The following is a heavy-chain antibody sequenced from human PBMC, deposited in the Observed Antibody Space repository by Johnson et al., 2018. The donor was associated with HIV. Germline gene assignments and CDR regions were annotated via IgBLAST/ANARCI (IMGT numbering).Heavy chain of an antibody. CDR2: IRYDGSNK. CDR1: GFTFSSYG. V-gene: IGHV3-30*02. CDR3: ARGDIVVVPAATRAQDAFDI. Sequence: QVQLVESGGGLVQPGGSLRLSCAASGFTFSSYGMHWVRQAPGKGLEWVAFIRYDGSNKYYADSVKGRFTISRDNSKNTLYLQMNSLRAEDTAVYYCARGDIVVVPAATRAQDAFDIWGQGTMVTVSS. J-gene: IGHJ3*02. D-gene: IGHD2-2*01.